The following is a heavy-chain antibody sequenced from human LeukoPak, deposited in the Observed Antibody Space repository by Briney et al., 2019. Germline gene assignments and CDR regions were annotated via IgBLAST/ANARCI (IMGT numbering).Heavy chain of an antibody. V-gene: IGHV1-18*01. D-gene: IGHD3-22*01. CDR2: ISGYNDT. CDR1: GSTFTSYG. Sequence: ASVKVSCKASGSTFTSYGISWVRQAPGQGLEWMGWISGYNDTNYAQKLQGTVTMTTDTSTRTAYMELRSLRSDDTAVYYCARGGPHYDSSGKRVYYFDYWGQGTLVTVSS. CDR3: ARGGPHYDSSGKRVYYFDY. J-gene: IGHJ4*02.